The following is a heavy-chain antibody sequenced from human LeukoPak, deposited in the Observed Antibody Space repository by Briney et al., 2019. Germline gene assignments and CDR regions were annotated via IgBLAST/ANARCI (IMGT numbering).Heavy chain of an antibody. V-gene: IGHV1-18*01. D-gene: IGHD4-17*01. CDR2: ISAYNGNT. CDR1: GYTFTSYG. J-gene: IGHJ5*02. Sequence: ASVKVSCKASGYTFTSYGISWVRQAPGQGLEWMGWISAYNGNTNYAQKFQGRVTMTRDTSISTAYMELSRLRSDDTAVYYCAREFSTVTTRPRNWFDPWGQGTLVTVSS. CDR3: AREFSTVTTRPRNWFDP.